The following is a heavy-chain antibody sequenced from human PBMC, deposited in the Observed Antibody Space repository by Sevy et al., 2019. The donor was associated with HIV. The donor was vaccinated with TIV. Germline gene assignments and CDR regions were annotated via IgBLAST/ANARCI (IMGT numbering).Heavy chain of an antibody. CDR1: GGTFSNYA. CDR3: ASAYYESSGYSPLYYYGMDV. D-gene: IGHD3-22*01. J-gene: IGHJ6*02. V-gene: IGHV1-69*13. Sequence: ASVKVSCKASGGTFSNYAISWVRQAPGQGLEWMGGFLPMFDTANSAQKFQGRVTLTADGSTSTAYMELSSLRSEDTAGYYCASAYYESSGYSPLYYYGMDVWGQGTTVTVSS. CDR2: FLPMFDTA.